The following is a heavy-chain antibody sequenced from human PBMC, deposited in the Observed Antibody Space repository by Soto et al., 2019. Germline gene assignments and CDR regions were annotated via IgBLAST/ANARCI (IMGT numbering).Heavy chain of an antibody. V-gene: IGHV2-5*02. CDR1: GFSLNTGGVG. D-gene: IGHD3-10*01. J-gene: IGHJ6*02. Sequence: ITLKESGPTLVKPTQTLTLTCTFSGFSLNTGGVGVGWVRQPRGKAMEWLALIYWDDDERYRPSLRSRLNITKDTINNPVVLTMTNMDPEDTATYYCVRNWRYYGGDHYYGMDAWGQGTTVTVSS. CDR3: VRNWRYYGGDHYYGMDA. CDR2: IYWDDDE.